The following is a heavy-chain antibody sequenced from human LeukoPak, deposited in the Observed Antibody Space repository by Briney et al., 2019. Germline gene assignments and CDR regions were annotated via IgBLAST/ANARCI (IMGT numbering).Heavy chain of an antibody. D-gene: IGHD6-13*01. V-gene: IGHV3-23*01. CDR2: MSGDATST. J-gene: IGHJ4*02. CDR1: GFTFSSYA. CDR3: AKRTSGSSWYSSDY. Sequence: PGGSLRLSCAASGFTFSSYAMSWVRQAPGKGLEWVSTMSGDATSTYYADSVKGRFTISRDNSKNTLYSQMNSLRAEDTAVYYCAKRTSGSSWYSSDYWGQGTLVTVSS.